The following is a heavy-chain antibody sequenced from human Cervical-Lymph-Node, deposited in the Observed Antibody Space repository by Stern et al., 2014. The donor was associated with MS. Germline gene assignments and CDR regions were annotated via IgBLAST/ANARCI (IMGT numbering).Heavy chain of an antibody. D-gene: IGHD6-13*01. CDR2: INWNGAST. J-gene: IGHJ4*02. CDR3: AKDHSSSWYGWWLDY. V-gene: IGHV3-9*01. Sequence: EVQLVESGGVLIQPGRSLRLSCAASGFTFDDYGMSWVRQAPGKGLEWVSGINWNGASTGYADSVKGRFSISRDNAKNSLFLQMNSLRAEDTALYYCAKDHSSSWYGWWLDYWGQGTLVTVSS. CDR1: GFTFDDYG.